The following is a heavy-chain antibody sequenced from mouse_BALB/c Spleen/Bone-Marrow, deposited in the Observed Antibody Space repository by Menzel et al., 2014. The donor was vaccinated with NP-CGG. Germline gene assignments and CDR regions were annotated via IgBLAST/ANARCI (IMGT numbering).Heavy chain of an antibody. CDR1: GYTFSSYW. Sequence: QVQLQQSGTELMKPGASVKISCKATGYTFSSYWIEWVNQRPGHGLEWIGEILPGSGSTNYNEKFKGKATFTADTSSNTAFMQPSSLTSEDSAVYYCARRGHGFAWFAYWGQGTLVTVSS. D-gene: IGHD1-2*01. V-gene: IGHV1-9*01. J-gene: IGHJ3*01. CDR2: ILPGSGST. CDR3: ARRGHGFAWFAY.